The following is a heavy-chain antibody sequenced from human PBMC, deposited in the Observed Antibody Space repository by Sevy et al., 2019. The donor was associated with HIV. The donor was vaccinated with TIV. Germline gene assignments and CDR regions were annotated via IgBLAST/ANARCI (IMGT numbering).Heavy chain of an antibody. CDR1: GFTFREYA. CDR3: AKGPHPAVTTSYGMDV. V-gene: IGHV3-30*02. CDR2: IRYDGTNK. J-gene: IGHJ6*02. Sequence: GGSLRLSCAASGFTFREYAMHWVRQAPGKGLEWLTFIRYDGTNKYYTDSVRGRFTISGDNSKNTLYLQMNSLGGEDTAVYYCAKGPHPAVTTSYGMDVWGQGTTVTVSS. D-gene: IGHD4-17*01.